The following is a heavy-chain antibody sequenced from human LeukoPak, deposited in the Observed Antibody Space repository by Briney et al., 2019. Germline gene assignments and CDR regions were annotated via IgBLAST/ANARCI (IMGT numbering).Heavy chain of an antibody. D-gene: IGHD1-26*01. V-gene: IGHV3-23*01. CDR3: AKVWSVGATIYYFDY. CDR2: ISGSGGST. J-gene: IGHJ4*02. CDR1: GFTFSSYA. Sequence: PGGSLRLSCAASGFTFSSYAMSWVRQAPGKGLEWVSAISGSGGSTYYADSVKGRFTISRDNSKNTLYLQMNNLRAEDTAVYYCAKVWSVGATIYYFDYWGQGTLVTVSS.